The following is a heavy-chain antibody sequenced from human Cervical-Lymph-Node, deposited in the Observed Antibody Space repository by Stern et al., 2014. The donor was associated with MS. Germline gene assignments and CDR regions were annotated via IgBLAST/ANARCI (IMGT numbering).Heavy chain of an antibody. J-gene: IGHJ4*02. CDR1: GFKFSIYC. CDR2: IYPGDSET. Sequence: EVQLVESGAELIRPGESLKISCKGSGFKFSIYCIAWVRQMPGQGLEWMGIIYPGDSETRYRPAFQGPVTMSADKSTSTAYLQWSSLNASDTAMYFCARQTTAWASDVWGQGTLVTVSS. D-gene: IGHD1-14*01. CDR3: ARQTTAWASDV. V-gene: IGHV5-51*01.